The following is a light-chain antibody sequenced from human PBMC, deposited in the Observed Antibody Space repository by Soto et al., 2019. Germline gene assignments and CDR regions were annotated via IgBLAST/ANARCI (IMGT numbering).Light chain of an antibody. CDR1: QSVGSAY. CDR3: QQYGSSRWT. J-gene: IGKJ1*01. CDR2: DAS. V-gene: IGKV3-20*01. Sequence: EIVLTQPPGTLSLSPGERATLSCRASQSVGSAYLAWYQHKPGQAPRLLIYDASSRATGIPDRISGSGSGTDFTLTISRLEPEDFAVYYCQQYGSSRWTCGQGTKVEAK.